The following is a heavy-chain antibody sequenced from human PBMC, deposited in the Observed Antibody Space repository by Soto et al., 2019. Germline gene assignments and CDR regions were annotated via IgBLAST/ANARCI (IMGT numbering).Heavy chain of an antibody. D-gene: IGHD6-13*01. CDR1: GFTFSSYA. Sequence: EVQLLESGGGLVQPGGSLRLSCAVSGFTFSSYAMSWVRQAPGKGLEWVSGISSSGGSTYYADSVKGRFTISRDNSKNTLYLQMNSRRAAETAIYYCAKDSLTTGIGAPGSYYYYGMDVWGQGTTVTVSS. CDR2: ISSSGGST. J-gene: IGHJ6*02. CDR3: AKDSLTTGIGAPGSYYYYGMDV. V-gene: IGHV3-23*01.